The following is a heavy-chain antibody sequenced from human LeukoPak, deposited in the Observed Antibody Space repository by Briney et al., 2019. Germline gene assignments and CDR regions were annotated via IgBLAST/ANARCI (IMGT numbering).Heavy chain of an antibody. CDR3: AKDPRGIAVAGTLEYFQH. CDR2: ISGSGGGT. J-gene: IGHJ1*01. D-gene: IGHD6-19*01. Sequence: GGSLRLSCAASGFTFSTYAMSWVRQAAGKGLEWVSLISGSGGGTYYADSVKGRFTISRDNSKNTLYLQMNSLRAEDTAVYYCAKDPRGIAVAGTLEYFQHWGQGTLVTVSS. V-gene: IGHV3-23*01. CDR1: GFTFSTYA.